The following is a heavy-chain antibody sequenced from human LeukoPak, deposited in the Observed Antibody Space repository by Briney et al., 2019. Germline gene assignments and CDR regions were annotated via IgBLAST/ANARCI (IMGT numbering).Heavy chain of an antibody. CDR3: ASFGYSNPDY. D-gene: IGHD4-11*01. J-gene: IGHJ4*02. Sequence: PGGSLRLSCAASGFTFSSYAMHWVRQAPGKGLEYVSAISSNGGSTYYANSVKGRFTISRDNSKNTLYLQMGSLRAEDMAVYNCASFGYSNPDYWGQGTLVTVSS. V-gene: IGHV3-64*01. CDR1: GFTFSSYA. CDR2: ISSNGGST.